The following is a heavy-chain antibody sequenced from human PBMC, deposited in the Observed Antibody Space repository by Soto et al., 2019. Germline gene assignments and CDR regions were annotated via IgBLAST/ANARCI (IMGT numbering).Heavy chain of an antibody. Sequence: SCKASGYTFTSYYMHWVLQAPGQGLEWMGIINPSGGSTSYAQKFQGRVTMTRDTSTSTVYMELSSLRSEDTAVYYCARDEPYGRGAFDIWGQGTMVTVSS. CDR2: INPSGGST. J-gene: IGHJ3*02. CDR1: GYTFTSYY. V-gene: IGHV1-46*01. CDR3: ARDEPYGRGAFDI. D-gene: IGHD3-16*01.